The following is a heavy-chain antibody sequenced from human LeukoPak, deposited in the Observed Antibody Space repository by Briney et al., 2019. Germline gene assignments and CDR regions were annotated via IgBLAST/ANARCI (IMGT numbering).Heavy chain of an antibody. CDR1: GGSVSSYY. D-gene: IGHD1-1*01. J-gene: IGHJ4*02. CDR2: IYYSGST. Sequence: SEILSLTCTVSGGSVSSYYWSWIRQPPGKGLEWIGYIYYSGSTNHNPSLKSRVTFSVDTSKNQFSLKLSSVTAADTAVYHCARMHDYYFDYWGQGTLVTVSS. CDR3: ARMHDYYFDY. V-gene: IGHV4-59*02.